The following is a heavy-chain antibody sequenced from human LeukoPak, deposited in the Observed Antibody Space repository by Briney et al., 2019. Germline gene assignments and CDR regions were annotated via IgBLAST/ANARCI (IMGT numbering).Heavy chain of an antibody. CDR3: ARSNIPRYSGSYYFDY. J-gene: IGHJ4*02. CDR2: ISAYNGNT. D-gene: IGHD1-26*01. CDR1: GYTFTSYG. Sequence: ASVKVSCKASGYTFTSYGINWVRQAPGQGLEWMGWISAYNGNTNYAQELQGRVTMTTDTSTTTAYMELRSLRSDDTAVYYCARSNIPRYSGSYYFDYWGQGTLVTVSS. V-gene: IGHV1-18*01.